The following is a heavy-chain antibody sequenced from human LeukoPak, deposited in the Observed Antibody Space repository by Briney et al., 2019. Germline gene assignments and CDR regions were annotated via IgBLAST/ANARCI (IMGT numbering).Heavy chain of an antibody. D-gene: IGHD2-2*01. CDR2: IYTSGST. CDR3: AREGAGVVVPAARALDY. J-gene: IGHJ4*02. CDR1: GGSISSYY. Sequence: PSETLSLTCTVSGGSISSYYWSWIRQPAGKGLEWIGRIYTSGSTNYNPSLKSRVTISVDTSKNQFSLKPSSVTAADTAVYYCAREGAGVVVPAARALDYWGQGTLVTVSS. V-gene: IGHV4-4*07.